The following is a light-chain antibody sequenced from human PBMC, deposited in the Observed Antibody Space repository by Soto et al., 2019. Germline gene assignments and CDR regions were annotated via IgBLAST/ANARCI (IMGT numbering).Light chain of an antibody. Sequence: QSARTQPGSVSGSPGQSITMSCTGTSSDFGGYNYVSWYQQHPGKAPKLMIYEVSNRPSGVSNRFSGSKSGNTASLTISGLQAEDEADYYCSSYTSSSTLVVFGGGTQLTVL. CDR3: SSYTSSSTLVV. CDR1: SSDFGGYNY. V-gene: IGLV2-14*01. CDR2: EVS. J-gene: IGLJ2*01.